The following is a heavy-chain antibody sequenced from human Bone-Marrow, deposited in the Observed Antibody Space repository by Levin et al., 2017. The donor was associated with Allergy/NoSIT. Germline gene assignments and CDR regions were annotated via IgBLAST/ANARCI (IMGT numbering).Heavy chain of an antibody. Sequence: PGESLKISCAASGFTFSNAWMMWVRQAPGKGLEWVGRVRSKTNGGTTEYAAPVRGRFTVSRDDSKSTLYLEMNSLKIEDTGVYYCATLISFDYWGLGTLVTVSS. V-gene: IGHV3-15*07. D-gene: IGHD3-10*01. CDR2: VRSKTNGGTT. CDR3: ATLISFDY. J-gene: IGHJ4*02. CDR1: GFTFSNAW.